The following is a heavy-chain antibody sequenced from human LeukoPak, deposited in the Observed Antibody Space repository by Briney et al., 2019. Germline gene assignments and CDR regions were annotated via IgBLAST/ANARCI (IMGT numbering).Heavy chain of an antibody. CDR1: GYTFTSYG. J-gene: IGHJ4*02. V-gene: IGHV1-18*01. CDR2: ISAYNGNT. CDR3: ARGGPFFSSSSSKEYYFDY. Sequence: GASVKVSCKASGYTFTSYGISWVRQAPGQGLEWMGWISAYNGNTNYAQKLQGRVTMTTDTSTSTAYMELRSLRSDDTAVYYCARGGPFFSSSSSKEYYFDYRGQGTLVTVSS. D-gene: IGHD6-6*01.